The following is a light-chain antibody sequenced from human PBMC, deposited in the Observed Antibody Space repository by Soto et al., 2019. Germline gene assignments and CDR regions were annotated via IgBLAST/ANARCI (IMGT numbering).Light chain of an antibody. CDR3: QHFHSSPPAWTPSWT. V-gene: IGKV3-20*01. Sequence: EIVLTQSPGTLSLSPGERATLSCRASQSVSSSHLAWYQQKPGQAPRLLIFGASSRATGIPDRFSGSGSGTGFTLTISRLEPGDFAVYYCQHFHSSPPAWTPSWTFGQGTKVEIK. J-gene: IGKJ1*01. CDR2: GAS. CDR1: QSVSSSH.